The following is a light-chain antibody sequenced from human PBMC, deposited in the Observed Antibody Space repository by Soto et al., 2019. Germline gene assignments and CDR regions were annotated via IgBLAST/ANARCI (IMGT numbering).Light chain of an antibody. CDR2: GAS. J-gene: IGKJ4*01. V-gene: IGKV3-20*01. CDR3: QHYRNP. Sequence: EIVLTQSPGTLSLSPGERATLSCRASQGVSSSYLAWYQQKPVQPPRLLIYGASSRATGIPDRFSGSGSGTDFTHTITRLEPEDLAVYYCQHYRNPFGGGTKVEIK. CDR1: QGVSSSY.